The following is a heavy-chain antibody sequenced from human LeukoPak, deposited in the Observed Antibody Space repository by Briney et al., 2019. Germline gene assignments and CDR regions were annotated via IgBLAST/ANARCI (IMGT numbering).Heavy chain of an antibody. CDR2: IKQDGNEK. Sequence: GGSLRLSCAASGFTFSSYWMSWVRQAPGKGLEWVANIKQDGNEKYYVDSVKGRFTISRDNAKNSLYLQMNSLRAEDTAVYYCARGEGYYDFWSGYLGRVPYYYYYMDVWGKGTTVTVSS. CDR1: GFTFSSYW. V-gene: IGHV3-7*01. CDR3: ARGEGYYDFWSGYLGRVPYYYYYMDV. D-gene: IGHD3-3*01. J-gene: IGHJ6*03.